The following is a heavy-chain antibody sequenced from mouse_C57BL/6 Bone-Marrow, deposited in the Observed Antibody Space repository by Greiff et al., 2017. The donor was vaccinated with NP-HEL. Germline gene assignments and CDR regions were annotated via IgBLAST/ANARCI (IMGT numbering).Heavy chain of an antibody. CDR1: GYTFTDYY. Sequence: QVQLQQSGAELVRPGASVKLSCKASGYTFTDYYINWVKQRPGQGLEWIARIYPGSGNTYYNEKFKGKATFTADTSSNTAYMQLSSLTTEDSAIYYCARGAGTEDFDYWGQGTTLTVSS. CDR2: IYPGSGNT. V-gene: IGHV1-76*01. J-gene: IGHJ2*01. CDR3: ARGAGTEDFDY. D-gene: IGHD4-1*01.